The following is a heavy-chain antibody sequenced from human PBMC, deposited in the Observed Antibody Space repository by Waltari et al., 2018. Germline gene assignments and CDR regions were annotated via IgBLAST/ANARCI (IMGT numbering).Heavy chain of an antibody. V-gene: IGHV5-51*01. CDR1: GYCFTTHW. CDR3: ARRRNYPGAAMDV. D-gene: IGHD4-4*01. Sequence: EVQLVPSGAEVKKPGESLHLSCKDAGYCFTTHWIGWVRQMPGKGLEWMGFIYPGDSDTRYSPSFQGQVTISADRSISTAYLQWSSLKASDTAIYYCARRRNYPGAAMDVWGQGTTVTVSS. J-gene: IGHJ6*02. CDR2: IYPGDSDT.